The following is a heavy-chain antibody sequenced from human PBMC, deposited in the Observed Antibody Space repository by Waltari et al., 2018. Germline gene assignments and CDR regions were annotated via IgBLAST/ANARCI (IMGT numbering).Heavy chain of an antibody. CDR2: ISDSATRT. J-gene: IGHJ4*02. CDR3: ARGPSGMYDF. CDR1: GFTCTSFD. V-gene: IGHV3-48*01. Sequence: EVQLVESGGGLVKPGGSLRLSCVTSGFTCTSFDMHWVRQAPGKGPEWVAYISDSATRTFYADSVEGRFTISRDNGKSSLFLQMDSLRGDDTAMYYCARGPSGMYDFWGQGTLVTVSS. D-gene: IGHD1-26*01.